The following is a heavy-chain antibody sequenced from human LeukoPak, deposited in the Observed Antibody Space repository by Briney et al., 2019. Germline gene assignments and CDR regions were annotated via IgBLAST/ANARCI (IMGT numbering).Heavy chain of an antibody. CDR2: ISGSGGST. J-gene: IGHJ5*02. CDR1: GFTFSSYA. CDR3: AKDQGSGYDFWSGYCSDHNCFDP. Sequence: GGSLRLSCAASGFTFSSYAMSWVRQAPGKGLEWVSAISGSGGSTYYADSVKGRFTISRDNSKNTLYLQMNSLRAEDTAVYYCAKDQGSGYDFWSGYCSDHNCFDPWGQGTLVTVSS. D-gene: IGHD3-3*01. V-gene: IGHV3-23*01.